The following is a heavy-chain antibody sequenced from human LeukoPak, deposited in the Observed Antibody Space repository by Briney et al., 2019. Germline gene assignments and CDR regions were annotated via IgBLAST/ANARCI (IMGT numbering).Heavy chain of an antibody. CDR1: GGTFSSYA. V-gene: IGHV1-69*04. Sequence: SVKVSCKASGGTFSSYAISWVRQGPGEGLEWMGRIIPILGIANYAQKFQGRVTITADKSTSTAYMELSSLRSEDTAVYYCARVFSAGTGTNFDYWGQGTLVTVSS. CDR3: ARVFSAGTGTNFDY. D-gene: IGHD6-19*01. J-gene: IGHJ4*02. CDR2: IIPILGIA.